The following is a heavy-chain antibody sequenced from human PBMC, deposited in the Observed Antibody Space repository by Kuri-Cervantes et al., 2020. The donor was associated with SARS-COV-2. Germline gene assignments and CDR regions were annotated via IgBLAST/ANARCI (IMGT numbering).Heavy chain of an antibody. CDR2: ISGSGGST. V-gene: IGHV3-23*01. Sequence: GESLKISCAASGFTFSSYAMSWVRQAPGKGLEWVSAISGSGGSTYYADSVKGRFTISRDNSKNTLYLQMNSLRAEDTAVYYCAKVEATGTGGMDVWGQGTTVTVSS. CDR1: GFTFSSYA. D-gene: IGHD1-1*01. CDR3: AKVEATGTGGMDV. J-gene: IGHJ6*02.